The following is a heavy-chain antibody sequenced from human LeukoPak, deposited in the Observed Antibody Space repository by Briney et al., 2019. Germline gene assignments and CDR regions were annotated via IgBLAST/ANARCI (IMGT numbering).Heavy chain of an antibody. D-gene: IGHD3-10*01. V-gene: IGHV3-23*01. CDR3: AKGRLLWFGELPDF. CDR2: ISGAGGTT. J-gene: IGHJ4*02. CDR1: GFTFSSYA. Sequence: GGSLRLSCAASGFTFSSYAMSWVRQAPGKGLEWVSSISGAGGTTGYADSVKGRFTISRDNAKNTLYLQMNSLRAKDTALYYRAKGRLLWFGELPDFWGQGTLVTVSS.